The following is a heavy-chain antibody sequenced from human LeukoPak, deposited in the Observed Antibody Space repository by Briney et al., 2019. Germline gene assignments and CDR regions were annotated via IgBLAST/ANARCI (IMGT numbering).Heavy chain of an antibody. CDR3: ARVTVVVPDNVTPGWFDP. CDR1: GGTFSSYA. CDR2: IIPIFGTA. J-gene: IGHJ5*02. Sequence: ASVKVSCKASGGTFSSYAISWVRQAPGQGLEWMGGIIPIFGTANYAQKFQGRVTITTDESTSTAYMELSSLRSEDTAVYYCARVTVVVPDNVTPGWFDPWGQGILVTVSS. D-gene: IGHD2-15*01. V-gene: IGHV1-69*05.